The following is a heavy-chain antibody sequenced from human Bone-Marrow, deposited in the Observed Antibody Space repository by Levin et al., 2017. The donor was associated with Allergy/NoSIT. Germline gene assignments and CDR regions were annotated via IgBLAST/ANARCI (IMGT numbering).Heavy chain of an antibody. CDR3: SRGGRRGLKQRLGAARRYYFDY. CDR1: GVSFSDYY. Sequence: SETLSLTCAVSGVSFSDYYWTWIRQSPGKGLEWIGEVDHSGNTNYNPSLKSRITLSVESSKNQFSLTLTSVTAADTATYFCSRGGRRGLKQRLGAARRYYFDYWGQGTLVSVSS. CDR2: VDHSGNT. V-gene: IGHV4-34*01. D-gene: IGHD6-6*01. J-gene: IGHJ4*02.